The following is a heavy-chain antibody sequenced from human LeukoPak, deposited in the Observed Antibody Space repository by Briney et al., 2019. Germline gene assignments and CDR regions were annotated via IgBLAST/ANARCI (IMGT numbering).Heavy chain of an antibody. D-gene: IGHD6-13*01. Sequence: VASVKVSCKVSGYTLTELSMHWVRQAPGKGLEWMGGFDPEDGETIYAQKFQGRVTMTEDTSTDTAYMELSSLRSEDTAVYYCATDGLAAGTGGYYYGMDVWGQGTTVTVSS. CDR1: GYTLTELS. CDR2: FDPEDGET. CDR3: ATDGLAAGTGGYYYGMDV. J-gene: IGHJ6*02. V-gene: IGHV1-24*01.